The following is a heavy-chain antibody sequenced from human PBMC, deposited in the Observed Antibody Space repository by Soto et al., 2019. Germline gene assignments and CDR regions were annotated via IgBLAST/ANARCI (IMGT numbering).Heavy chain of an antibody. Sequence: QVQLQQWGAGLLKPSETLSLNCAVNGGSLSGYYWSWIRQPPGKGVEWIGEIKDGGRTNYSPSLKSRATISSDTYNNQFSLRLYSVTAADTGVYYCARGQEGVVATHWDQGTLVTVSS. CDR1: GGSLSGYY. CDR2: IKDGGRT. CDR3: ARGQEGVVATH. J-gene: IGHJ4*02. V-gene: IGHV4-34*01. D-gene: IGHD5-12*01.